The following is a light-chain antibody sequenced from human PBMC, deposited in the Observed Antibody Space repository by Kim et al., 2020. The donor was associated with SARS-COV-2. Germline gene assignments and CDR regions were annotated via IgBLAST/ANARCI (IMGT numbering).Light chain of an antibody. CDR1: SSDVTGSIF. Sequence: QSALTQPASVSGSPGQSITISCTGASSDVTGSIFVSWYQQRSGNVPKLIIYDVSNWPSGVSTRFSGSMSGTTASLTISGLQAEDEADYYCSSYTSSTTPLFGGGTQLTVL. CDR2: DVS. J-gene: IGLJ2*01. V-gene: IGLV2-14*03. CDR3: SSYTSSTTPL.